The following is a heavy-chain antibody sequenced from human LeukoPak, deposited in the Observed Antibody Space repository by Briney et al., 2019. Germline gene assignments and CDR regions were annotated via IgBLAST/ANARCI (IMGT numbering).Heavy chain of an antibody. Sequence: ASVKVSCKASGYTFTSYYMHWVRQAPGQGLEWMGIINPSGGSTSYAQKFQGRVTMTRDTSTSTVYMELSSLRSEDTAVYYCAREAYYYGSGSYYRDAFDIWGQGTMVTVSS. J-gene: IGHJ3*02. CDR2: INPSGGST. CDR3: AREAYYYGSGSYYRDAFDI. CDR1: GYTFTSYY. V-gene: IGHV1-46*01. D-gene: IGHD3-10*01.